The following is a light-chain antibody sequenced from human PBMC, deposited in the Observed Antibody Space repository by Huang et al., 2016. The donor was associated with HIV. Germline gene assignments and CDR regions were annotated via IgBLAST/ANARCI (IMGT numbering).Light chain of an antibody. J-gene: IGKJ4*01. Sequence: DIILSQAPLSLSVTAGQPASISCKSSQSLLHSDGKTYLYWYVQKAGHSPQLLMYEVSNRFSGVPERFSGSGSGTSFTLMISRVEAEDVGVYYCMQGIHLSSPFGGGTKIEI. CDR2: EVS. V-gene: IGKV2-29*02. CDR3: MQGIHLSSP. CDR1: QSLLHSDGKTY.